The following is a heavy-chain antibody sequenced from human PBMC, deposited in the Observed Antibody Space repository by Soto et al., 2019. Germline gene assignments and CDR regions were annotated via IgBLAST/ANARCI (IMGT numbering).Heavy chain of an antibody. Sequence: EVQLVESGGGLVQPGGSLRLSCAASGFTFSSYSVNWVRQAPGKGLEWISYISSNTWTIYYADAVKGRFTISRDNAKNSLYLQMNSLRDGDTAVYYCARGPSASAPLSVWYFDLWGRGTLVTVSS. V-gene: IGHV3-48*02. CDR2: ISSNTWTI. CDR3: ARGPSASAPLSVWYFDL. CDR1: GFTFSSYS. J-gene: IGHJ2*01.